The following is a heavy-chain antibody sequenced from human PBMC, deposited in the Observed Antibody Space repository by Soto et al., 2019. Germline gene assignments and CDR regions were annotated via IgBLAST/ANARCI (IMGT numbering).Heavy chain of an antibody. J-gene: IGHJ4*02. D-gene: IGHD3-10*01. V-gene: IGHV4-4*07. CDR1: GGRISSYY. CDR3: ARVGVRGFYFDY. CDR2: IYTSGST. Sequence: SETLSLTCTVSGGRISSYYWSWIRQPAGKGLEWIGRIYTSGSTNYNPSLKSRVTMSVDTSKNQFSLKLSSVTAADTAVYYCARVGVRGFYFDYWGQGTLVTVSS.